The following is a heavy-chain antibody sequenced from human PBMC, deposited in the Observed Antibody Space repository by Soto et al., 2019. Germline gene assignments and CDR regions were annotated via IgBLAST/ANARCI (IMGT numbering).Heavy chain of an antibody. V-gene: IGHV3-30*18. Sequence: QVQLVESGGGVVQPGRSLRLSCAASGFTFSSYGMHWVRQAPGKGLEWVAVISYDGNNKYYADSVKGRFTISRDNSKKTLYLQMNSLRAEDTAVYYCAKDEVLVVAVARDYYGMDVWGQGTTVTVSS. CDR1: GFTFSSYG. J-gene: IGHJ6*02. CDR2: ISYDGNNK. CDR3: AKDEVLVVAVARDYYGMDV. D-gene: IGHD2-15*01.